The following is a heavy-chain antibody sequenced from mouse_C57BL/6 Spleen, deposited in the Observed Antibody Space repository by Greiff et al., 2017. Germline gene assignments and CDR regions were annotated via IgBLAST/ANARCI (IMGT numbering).Heavy chain of an antibody. V-gene: IGHV1-61*01. CDR1: GYTFTSYW. CDR2: IYPSDSET. J-gene: IGHJ4*01. Sequence: QVQLQQPGAELVRPGSSVKLSCKASGYTFTSYWMDWVKQRPGQGLEWIGNIYPSDSETHYNQKFKDKATLTVDKSSSTAYMQLSRLTSEDSAVYYCAREGHYYGSSYGAMDYWGQGTSVTVSS. D-gene: IGHD1-1*01. CDR3: AREGHYYGSSYGAMDY.